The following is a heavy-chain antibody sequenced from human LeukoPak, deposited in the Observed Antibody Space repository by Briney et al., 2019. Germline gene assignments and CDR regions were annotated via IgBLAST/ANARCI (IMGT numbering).Heavy chain of an antibody. CDR1: GYTLTELS. CDR2: FDPEDGET. J-gene: IGHJ6*03. D-gene: IGHD3-10*02. Sequence: ASVKVSCKVSGYTLTELSMHWVRQAPGKGLEWMGGFDPEDGETIYAQKFQGRVTMTEDTSTDTAYMELSSLRSEDTAVYYCATCSDKGYYYYYMDVWGKGTTVTVSS. CDR3: ATCSDKGYYYYYMDV. V-gene: IGHV1-24*01.